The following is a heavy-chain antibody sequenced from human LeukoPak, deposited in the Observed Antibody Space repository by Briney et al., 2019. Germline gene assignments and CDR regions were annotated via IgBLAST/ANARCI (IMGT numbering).Heavy chain of an antibody. CDR1: GYTFTSYD. CDR3: ARVSVGSGWYYPVYYYYGMDV. Sequence: ASVKVSCKASGYTFTSYDINWVRQATGQGLEWMGWMNPNSGNTGYAQKFQGRVTMTRNTSISTAYMELSSLRSEDTAVYYCARVSVGSGWYYPVYYYYGMDVWGQGTTVTVSS. V-gene: IGHV1-8*01. D-gene: IGHD6-19*01. J-gene: IGHJ6*02. CDR2: MNPNSGNT.